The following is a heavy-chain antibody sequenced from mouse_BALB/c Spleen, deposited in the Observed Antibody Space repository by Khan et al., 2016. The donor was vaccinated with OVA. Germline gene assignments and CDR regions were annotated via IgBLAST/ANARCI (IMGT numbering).Heavy chain of an antibody. CDR2: IYPFNDDT. J-gene: IGHJ3*01. V-gene: IGHV1S136*01. CDR3: APVGTYYVSLAY. CDR1: GYTFTSYV. D-gene: IGHD1-1*01. Sequence: VQLKQSGPELVKPGASVKMSCKASGYTFTSYVMHWVKQKPGLGLEWIGYIYPFNDDTKYNEKLKGKATLTSDKSSNTAYMELSSLTSEDSAVYCCAPVGTYYVSLAYWGQGTLVTVSA.